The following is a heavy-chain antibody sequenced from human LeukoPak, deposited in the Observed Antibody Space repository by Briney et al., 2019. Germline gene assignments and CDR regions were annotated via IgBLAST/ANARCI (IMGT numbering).Heavy chain of an antibody. CDR3: ARALAWFGELLAADY. D-gene: IGHD3-10*01. V-gene: IGHV3-74*01. J-gene: IGHJ4*02. CDR1: GFTFSSYW. Sequence: GGSLRLSCAASGFTFSSYWMHWVRQAPGKGLVWVSRINSDGSSTNYADSVKGRFTISRDNAKNTLYLQMNSLRAEDTAVYYCARALAWFGELLAADYWGQGTLVTVSS. CDR2: INSDGSST.